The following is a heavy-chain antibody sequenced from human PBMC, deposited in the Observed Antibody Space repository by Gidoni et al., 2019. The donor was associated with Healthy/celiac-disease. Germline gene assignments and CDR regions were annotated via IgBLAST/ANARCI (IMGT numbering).Heavy chain of an antibody. Sequence: QVQLVAFGVGVVYTGRSLRLSCAASGFPFSSYGMRWVRQAPGKGLEWVAVIAYEGSNKYYADSVKGRFTISRDNSKNTLYLQMNSLRAEDTAVYYCAKDVWTVTYYYYYGMDVWGQGTTVTVSS. V-gene: IGHV3-30*18. CDR2: IAYEGSNK. J-gene: IGHJ6*02. CDR3: AKDVWTVTYYYYYGMDV. CDR1: GFPFSSYG. D-gene: IGHD4-17*01.